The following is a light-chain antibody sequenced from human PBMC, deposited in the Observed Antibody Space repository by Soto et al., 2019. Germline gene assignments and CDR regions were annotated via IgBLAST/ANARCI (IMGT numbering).Light chain of an antibody. J-gene: IGLJ1*01. CDR2: GNN. Sequence: QSVLTQPPSVSGAPGQRVIISCIGATSDVHWYQHLPGTAPKLLIYGNNNRPSGVPDRFSGSKSGTSASLAITGLQAEDEADYYCQSFDSSLSALYVFGTGTKLTVL. CDR3: QSFDSSLSALYV. CDR1: GATSD. V-gene: IGLV1-40*01.